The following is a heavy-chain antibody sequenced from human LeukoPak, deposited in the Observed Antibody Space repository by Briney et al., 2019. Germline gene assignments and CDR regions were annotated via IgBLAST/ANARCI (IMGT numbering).Heavy chain of an antibody. V-gene: IGHV3-7*01. Sequence: GGSLRLSCAASGFTFDDYGMSWVRQAPGKGLEWVANIKQDGSEKYYVDSVKGRFTISRDNAKNSLYLQMNSLRVEDTAVYYCASTTVTTFWADAFDIWGQGTMVTVSS. CDR1: GFTFDDYG. CDR3: ASTTVTTFWADAFDI. D-gene: IGHD4-17*01. J-gene: IGHJ3*02. CDR2: IKQDGSEK.